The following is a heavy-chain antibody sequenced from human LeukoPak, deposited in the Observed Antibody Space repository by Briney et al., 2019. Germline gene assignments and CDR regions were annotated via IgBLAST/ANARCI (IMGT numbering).Heavy chain of an antibody. CDR2: MNPNSRNT. D-gene: IGHD2-2*01. CDR1: GYTFTSYD. Sequence: ASVKLSCKASGYTFTSYDINWVRHATGQGLEWMGWMNPNSRNTGYAQKFQGRVTMTRNTAITTAYMELSSLRSEATAVYYCARQGLPAARSMDVWGQGTTVTASS. V-gene: IGHV1-8*01. J-gene: IGHJ6*02. CDR3: ARQGLPAARSMDV.